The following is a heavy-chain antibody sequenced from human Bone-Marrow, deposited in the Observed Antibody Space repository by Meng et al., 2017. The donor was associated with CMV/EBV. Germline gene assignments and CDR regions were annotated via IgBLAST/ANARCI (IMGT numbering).Heavy chain of an antibody. V-gene: IGHV4-34*01. CDR1: GGSFDGYY. CDR3: ARGDYVEHYYGMNV. CDR2: ISHSGYI. J-gene: IGHJ6*02. D-gene: IGHD4-17*01. Sequence: SEPQSLTCAVSGGSFDGYYWTWIRQTPGKGLEWIGEISHSGYITYSPSLTSRVTISLDTSKNHFSLQLNSVTAADTAVYFCARGDYVEHYYGMNVWGQGTTVTVSS.